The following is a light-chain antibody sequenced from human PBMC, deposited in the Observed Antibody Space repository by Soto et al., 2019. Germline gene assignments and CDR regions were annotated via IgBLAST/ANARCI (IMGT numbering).Light chain of an antibody. CDR1: QGISNY. J-gene: IGKJ1*01. CDR2: AAS. Sequence: DIQMTQSPSSLSASVGDRATITCRASQGISNYLAWYQQKPGKVPKLLIYAASTLQSGVPSRFSGSGSGTDFTLTISSLQPEDVATYYCHSGWTFGQGTKVEIK. CDR3: HSGWT. V-gene: IGKV1-27*01.